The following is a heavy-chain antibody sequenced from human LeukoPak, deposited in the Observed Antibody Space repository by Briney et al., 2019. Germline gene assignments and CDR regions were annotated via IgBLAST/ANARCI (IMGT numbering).Heavy chain of an antibody. J-gene: IGHJ4*02. CDR2: ISSNGGST. D-gene: IGHD3-22*01. CDR1: GFTFSGYA. CDR3: ARDRDGHYYDSSGPLDY. V-gene: IGHV3-64*01. Sequence: GGSLRLSCAASGFTFSGYAMHWVRQAPGKGLEYVSAISSNGGSTYYANSVKGRFTISRDNSKNTLYLQMGSLRAEDMAVYYCARDRDGHYYDSSGPLDYWGQGTLVTVSS.